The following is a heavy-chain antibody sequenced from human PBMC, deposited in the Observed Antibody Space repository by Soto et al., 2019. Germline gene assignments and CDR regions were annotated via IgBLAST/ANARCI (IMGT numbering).Heavy chain of an antibody. V-gene: IGHV4-34*01. J-gene: IGHJ6*02. CDR2: INHSGST. D-gene: IGHD2-2*01. Sequence: SETLSLTCAVYGGSFSGYYWSWIRQPPGKGLEWIGEINHSGSTNYNPSLKSRVTISVDTSKNQFSLKLTSVTAADSAVYYCARDAHIVVVPTSLGAMDVWGQGTTVTVSS. CDR1: GGSFSGYY. CDR3: ARDAHIVVVPTSLGAMDV.